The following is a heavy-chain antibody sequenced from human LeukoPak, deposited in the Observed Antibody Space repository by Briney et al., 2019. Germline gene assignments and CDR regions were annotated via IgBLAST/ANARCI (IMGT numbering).Heavy chain of an antibody. CDR3: AKKKAVADKYYFDY. CDR2: IRYDGSNK. V-gene: IGHV3-30*02. J-gene: IGHJ4*02. D-gene: IGHD6-19*01. Sequence: PGGSLRLSCAASGFTFSSYGMHWVRQAPGKGLEWVAFIRYDGSNKYYADSVKGRFTISRDNSKNTLYLQMNSLRAEDTAVYYCAKKKAVADKYYFDYWGQGTLVTVSS. CDR1: GFTFSSYG.